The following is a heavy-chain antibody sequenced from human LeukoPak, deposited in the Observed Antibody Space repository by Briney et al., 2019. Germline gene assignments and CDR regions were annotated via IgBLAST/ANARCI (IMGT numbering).Heavy chain of an antibody. CDR1: GFTFSSYS. J-gene: IGHJ4*02. V-gene: IGHV3-21*03. D-gene: IGHD1-26*01. Sequence: GGSLRLSCAASGFTFSSYSMNWVRQAPAKGLEWVSSVISSSYIYYADSVKGRFTISRDHAKNSLYLQMNSLRAEDTAVYYCARTYSGSYLWSYFDYGGQETLVTVSS. CDR3: ARTYSGSYLWSYFDY. CDR2: VISSSYI.